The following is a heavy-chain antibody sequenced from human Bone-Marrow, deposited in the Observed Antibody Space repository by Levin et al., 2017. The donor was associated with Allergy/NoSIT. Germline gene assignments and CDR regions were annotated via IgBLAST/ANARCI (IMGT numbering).Heavy chain of an antibody. CDR3: TRGAGSYPWVVFDH. Sequence: SCAASEFIFSRYPMHWVRQAPGKGLEWVAVMSNDGNFKSYADSVKGRFTISRDNSEDTLYLQMNSLRPEDTGVYFCTRGAGSYPWVVFDHWGQGTLVTVSS. CDR1: EFIFSRYP. CDR2: MSNDGNFK. J-gene: IGHJ4*02. V-gene: IGHV3-30*04. D-gene: IGHD3-10*01.